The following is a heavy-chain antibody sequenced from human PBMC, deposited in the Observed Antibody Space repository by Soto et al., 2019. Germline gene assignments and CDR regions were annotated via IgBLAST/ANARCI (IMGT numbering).Heavy chain of an antibody. CDR2: IYYSGST. D-gene: IGHD5-12*01. CDR1: GGSISSYY. Sequence: PSETLSLTCTVSGGSISSYYWTWIRQPPGKGLEWIGYIYYSGSTNYNPSLKSRVTISVDTSKNQFSLKVSSVTAADTAVYYCARDLNGGYDLALEYWGQGTLVTVSS. CDR3: ARDLNGGYDLALEY. V-gene: IGHV4-59*01. J-gene: IGHJ4*02.